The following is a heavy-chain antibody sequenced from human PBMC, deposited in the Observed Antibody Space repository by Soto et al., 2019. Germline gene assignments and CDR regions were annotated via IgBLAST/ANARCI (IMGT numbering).Heavy chain of an antibody. Sequence: QVQLVQSGAEVKKPGSSVKVSCKTSGGTFDNYAINWVRQAPGQGLEWMGGIIPIFGALNYAQKFQGRVTITADKSTSTAYMELGSLTSEDTAVYYCARRAVAPAPIGSFHYHLDVWGQGTTVTVSS. CDR3: ARRAVAPAPIGSFHYHLDV. CDR2: IIPIFGAL. D-gene: IGHD2-2*02. V-gene: IGHV1-69*06. J-gene: IGHJ6*02. CDR1: GGTFDNYA.